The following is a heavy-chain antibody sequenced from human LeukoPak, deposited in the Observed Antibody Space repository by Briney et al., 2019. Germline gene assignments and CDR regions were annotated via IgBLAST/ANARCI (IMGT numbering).Heavy chain of an antibody. D-gene: IGHD6-25*01. J-gene: IGHJ4*02. Sequence: PGRSLRLSCAASGFTFSSYGMHWVRQAPGKGLEWVAVIWYDGSNKYNADSVKGRFTISRDNSKNTLYLQMNSLRAEDTAVYYCARGLEHPAAGGFDYWGQGTLVTVSS. CDR1: GFTFSSYG. V-gene: IGHV3-33*01. CDR3: ARGLEHPAAGGFDY. CDR2: IWYDGSNK.